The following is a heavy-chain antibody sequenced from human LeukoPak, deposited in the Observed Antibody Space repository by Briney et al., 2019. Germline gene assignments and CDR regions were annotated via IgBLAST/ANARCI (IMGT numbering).Heavy chain of an antibody. CDR1: GFTVSFNY. CDR2: IYSGGST. D-gene: IGHD6-19*01. J-gene: IGHJ6*03. V-gene: IGHV3-53*01. CDR3: ARAQWRTYSYYYMDV. Sequence: GGSLRLSCVASGFTVSFNYMSWVRQAPGKGLEWISIIYSGGSTYYADSVKGRFTISRDDSKNTLYLRMNSLRAEDTAIYYCARAQWRTYSYYYMDVWGKGTTVTVSS.